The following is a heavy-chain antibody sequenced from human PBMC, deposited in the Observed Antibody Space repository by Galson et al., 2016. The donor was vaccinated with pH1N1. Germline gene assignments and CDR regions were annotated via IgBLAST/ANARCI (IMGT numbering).Heavy chain of an antibody. Sequence: AEVKKPGESLKISCKGSGYIFSTFWIGWVRQMPGKGLEWMGIVYPGDSDTRYNPSFKGQVTISVDKSISTAYLQWSSLKASDSAIYFCARHQSSSDDYFFYNMDVWGQGTTVTVSS. D-gene: IGHD6-6*01. CDR1: GYIFSTFW. CDR3: ARHQSSSDDYFFYNMDV. V-gene: IGHV5-51*01. CDR2: VYPGDSDT. J-gene: IGHJ6*02.